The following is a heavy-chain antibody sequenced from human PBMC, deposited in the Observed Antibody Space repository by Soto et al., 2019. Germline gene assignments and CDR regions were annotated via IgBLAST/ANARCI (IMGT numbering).Heavy chain of an antibody. CDR1: GGSVSSDTHY. V-gene: IGHV4-61*01. J-gene: IGHJ6*02. CDR3: ARFVRSCSGTTCYTRADV. CDR2: IYSSGST. Sequence: QVQLQESGPGLVKPSETLSLTCTVSGGSVSSDTHYWSWIRQPPGKRLEWIGFIYSSGSTNYNPSLKSRVTMSVYTSKNQFSLKLRSVIVADTVVYHCARFVRSCSGTTCYTRADVWGQGTTVTVSS. D-gene: IGHD2-2*02.